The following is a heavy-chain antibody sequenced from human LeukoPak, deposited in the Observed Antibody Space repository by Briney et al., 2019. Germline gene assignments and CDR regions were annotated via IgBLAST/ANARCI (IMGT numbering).Heavy chain of an antibody. CDR1: GFTFSSYA. J-gene: IGHJ5*02. Sequence: GGSLRLSCAASGFTFSSYAMNWVRQAPGKGLEWVPTILSGGSTYYADSVKGRFTISRDTSKNTVYLQMNSLRPEDTAVYYCAKDMVAAANWFDPWGQGTLVTVSS. CDR3: AKDMVAAANWFDP. CDR2: ILSGGST. D-gene: IGHD6-13*01. V-gene: IGHV3-23*01.